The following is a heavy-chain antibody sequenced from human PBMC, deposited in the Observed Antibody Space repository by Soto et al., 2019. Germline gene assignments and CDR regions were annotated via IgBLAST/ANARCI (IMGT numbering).Heavy chain of an antibody. CDR2: IRSKANNYAT. V-gene: IGHV3-73*02. CDR3: ARLWSEREPNFDY. CDR1: GYTFSDSA. J-gene: IGHJ4*02. Sequence: EVQLVESGGGLVQPGGSLKLSCAASGYTFSDSAMHWVRQASGKGLEWVGRIRSKANNYATVYGASVRGRFTISIDDSKNTAYLQMNSLKTEDTAVYYCARLWSEREPNFDYWGQGTLVSVSS. D-gene: IGHD1-26*01.